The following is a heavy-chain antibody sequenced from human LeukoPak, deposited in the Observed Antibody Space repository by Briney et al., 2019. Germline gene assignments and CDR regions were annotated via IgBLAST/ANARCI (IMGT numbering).Heavy chain of an antibody. V-gene: IGHV3-30-3*01. J-gene: IGHJ4*02. CDR1: GFTFSSYA. D-gene: IGHD3-10*02. Sequence: PGGSLRLSCAASGFTFSSYAMHWVRQAPGKGLEWVAVISYDGSNKYYADSVKGRFTISRDNSKNTLYLQMNSLRAEDTAVYYCARVYVDSLDYWGQGTLVTVSS. CDR3: ARVYVDSLDY. CDR2: ISYDGSNK.